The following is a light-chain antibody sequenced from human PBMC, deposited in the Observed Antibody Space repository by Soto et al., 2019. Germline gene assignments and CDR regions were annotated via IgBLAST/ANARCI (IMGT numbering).Light chain of an antibody. Sequence: IVLTQSPGALSLSPGAGATLSCRASQSIKNNFLAWYHQRPGQAPRLLIHAASIRASGIADRFRGTASGTLFTLTISRLEPYEFGVYYCPQYGTSLTFGGGTRVE. CDR1: QSIKNNF. J-gene: IGKJ4*01. V-gene: IGKV3-20*01. CDR2: AAS. CDR3: PQYGTSLT.